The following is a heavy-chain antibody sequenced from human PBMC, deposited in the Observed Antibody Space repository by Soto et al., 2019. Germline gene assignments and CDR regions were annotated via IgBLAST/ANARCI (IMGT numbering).Heavy chain of an antibody. CDR2: INHSGST. J-gene: IGHJ6*02. CDR1: GGSFSGYY. Sequence: QVHLQQWGAGLLKPSETLSLTCAVYGGSFSGYYWSWIRQPPGKGLEWIGEINHSGSTNYNPSLKSRVTISVDTSKNQFSLKLSSVTAADTAVYYCARGSGDYYDSGRLPSSYGMDVWGQGTTVTVSS. CDR3: ARGSGDYYDSGRLPSSYGMDV. D-gene: IGHD3-10*01. V-gene: IGHV4-34*01.